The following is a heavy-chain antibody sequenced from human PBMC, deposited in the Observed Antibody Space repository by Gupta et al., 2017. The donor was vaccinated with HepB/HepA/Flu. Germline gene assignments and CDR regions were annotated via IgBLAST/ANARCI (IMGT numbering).Heavy chain of an antibody. V-gene: IGHV3-73*02. CDR3: TRRSNYYMDV. D-gene: IGHD2-2*01. J-gene: IGHJ6*03. Sequence: EVQLVESGGGLVQPGGSLKLSCAASGFRPGVFSILWVRQAPGKGLEWVGRIRSRADSYATAYAASVKGRFTISRFDSKNTAYLQMNSLKTEDTAVYFCTRRSNYYMDVWGKGTTVTVS. CDR2: IRSRADSYAT. CDR1: GFRPGVFS.